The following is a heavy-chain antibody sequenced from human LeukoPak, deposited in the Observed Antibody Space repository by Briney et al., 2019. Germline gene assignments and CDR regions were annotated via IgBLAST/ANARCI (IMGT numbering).Heavy chain of an antibody. CDR1: SGSISSGPYY. Sequence: SETLSLTCTVSSGSISSGPYYWNWIRQPAGKGLEWIGRIYTSGSTNYNPSLKSRVTMSVDTSKNQFSLKLSSVTAADTAVYYCARALYDYGGSFDYWGQGTLVTVSS. CDR3: ARALYDYGGSFDY. D-gene: IGHD4-23*01. V-gene: IGHV4-61*02. J-gene: IGHJ4*02. CDR2: IYTSGST.